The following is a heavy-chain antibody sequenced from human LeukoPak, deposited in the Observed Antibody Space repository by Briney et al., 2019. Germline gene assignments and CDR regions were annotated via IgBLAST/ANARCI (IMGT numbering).Heavy chain of an antibody. CDR1: GYTFTSNY. J-gene: IGHJ4*02. CDR2: INPNSGGT. V-gene: IGHV1-2*06. Sequence: ASVMVSCKASGYTFTSNYIHWVRQAPGQGLEWMGRINPNSGGTNYAQKFQGRVTMTRDTSISTAYMELSRLRSDDTAVYYCARERYSYGATLFDYWGQGTLVTVSS. D-gene: IGHD5-18*01. CDR3: ARERYSYGATLFDY.